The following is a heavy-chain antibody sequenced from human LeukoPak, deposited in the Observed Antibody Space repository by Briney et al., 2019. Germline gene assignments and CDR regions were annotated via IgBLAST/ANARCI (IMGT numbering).Heavy chain of an antibody. CDR1: GGSISSYY. V-gene: IGHV4-59*01. D-gene: IGHD6-13*01. CDR2: IYYSGST. CDR3: ARDRGERGSSWSLPAHGFDI. J-gene: IGHJ3*02. Sequence: PSETLSLTCTVSGGSISSYYWSWIRQPPGKGLEWIGYIYYSGSTNYNPSLKSRVTISVDTSKNQFSLKLSSVTAADTAVYYCARDRGERGSSWSLPAHGFDIWGQGTMVTVSS.